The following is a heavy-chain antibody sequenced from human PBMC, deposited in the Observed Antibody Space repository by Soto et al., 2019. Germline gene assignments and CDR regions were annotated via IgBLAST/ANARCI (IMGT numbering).Heavy chain of an antibody. D-gene: IGHD3-22*01. J-gene: IGHJ4*02. Sequence: SETLSLTCAVSGGSISSGGYSWNWIRQPPGKGLEWIGYIYYSGSTDYNPSLKSRVTISVDTSKNQFSLKLSSVTAADTAVYYCARHRRNYYDSSGYPNDHFDYWGQGTLVTVSS. CDR1: GGSISSGGYS. CDR2: IYYSGST. V-gene: IGHV4-30-2*03. CDR3: ARHRRNYYDSSGYPNDHFDY.